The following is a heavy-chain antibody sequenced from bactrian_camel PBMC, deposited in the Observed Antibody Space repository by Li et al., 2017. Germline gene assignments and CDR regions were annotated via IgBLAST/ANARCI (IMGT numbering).Heavy chain of an antibody. Sequence: QVQLVESGGGSVQTGGSLRLSCTALGYTYQLNCMGFYRQAPGKEREGVVLIDSDGNARYADSVKGRFIISKDDGKNTLYLKMDTLKPEDTAMYYCAAGGTWACGAGTCQCRRDNIKSWGQGTQVTVS. CDR1: GYTYQLNC. D-gene: IGHD6*01. J-gene: IGHJ6*01. CDR3: AAGGTWACGAGTCQCRRDNIKS. V-gene: IGHV3S53*01. CDR2: IDSDGNA.